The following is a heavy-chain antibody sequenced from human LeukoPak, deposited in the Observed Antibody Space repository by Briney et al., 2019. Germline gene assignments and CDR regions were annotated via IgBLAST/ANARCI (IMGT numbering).Heavy chain of an antibody. CDR2: ISYDGSSK. J-gene: IGHJ4*02. D-gene: IGHD6-19*01. Sequence: GGSLRLSCAASGFTFSSYGMHWVRQAPGKGLEWVAVISYDGSSKYYADSVKGRFTISRDNSKNTLYLQMNSLRAEDTAVYYCAKDRHSSGWYRPFDCWGQGTLVTVSS. CDR1: GFTFSSYG. CDR3: AKDRHSSGWYRPFDC. V-gene: IGHV3-30*18.